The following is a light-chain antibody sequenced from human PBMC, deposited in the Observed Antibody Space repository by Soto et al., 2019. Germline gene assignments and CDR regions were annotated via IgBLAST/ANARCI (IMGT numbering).Light chain of an antibody. V-gene: IGLV1-40*01. CDR1: SSNIGADYD. CDR3: QSYDSSLSVV. J-gene: IGLJ2*01. Sequence: QPVLTQPPSVSGAPGQRVTISCAGSSSNIGADYDVHWYQQLPGTAPKLLIYGNSNRPSGVPDRFSGSKSGTSASLAIAWLQAEDEADYYCQSYDSSLSVVFGGGTKLTVL. CDR2: GNS.